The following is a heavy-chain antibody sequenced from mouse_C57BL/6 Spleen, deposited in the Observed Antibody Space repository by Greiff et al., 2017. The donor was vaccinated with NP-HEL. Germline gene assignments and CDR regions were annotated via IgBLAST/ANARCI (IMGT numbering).Heavy chain of an antibody. J-gene: IGHJ3*01. V-gene: IGHV1-15*01. CDR1: GYTFTDYE. D-gene: IGHD2-1*01. CDR3: TRDGNRGFAY. Sequence: QVQLKQSGAELVRPGASVTLSCKASGYTFTDYEMHWVKQTPVHGLEWIGAIDPETGGTAYNQKFKGKAILTAAKSSSTAYMELRSLTSEDSAVYYCTRDGNRGFAYWGKGTLVTVSA. CDR2: IDPETGGT.